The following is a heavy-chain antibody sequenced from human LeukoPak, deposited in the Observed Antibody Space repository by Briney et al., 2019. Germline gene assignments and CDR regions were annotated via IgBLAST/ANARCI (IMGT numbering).Heavy chain of an antibody. CDR3: ARGPHFWSDLVPHYFDY. CDR2: IKQDGSEK. J-gene: IGHJ4*02. CDR1: GFTFSSSA. D-gene: IGHD3-3*02. V-gene: IGHV3-7*01. Sequence: GGSLRLSCAASGFTFSSSAMSWVRQAPGKGLEWVANIKQDGSEKYYVDSVKGRFTISRDNAKNSLYLQMNSLRAEDTAVYYCARGPHFWSDLVPHYFDYWGQGTLVTVSS.